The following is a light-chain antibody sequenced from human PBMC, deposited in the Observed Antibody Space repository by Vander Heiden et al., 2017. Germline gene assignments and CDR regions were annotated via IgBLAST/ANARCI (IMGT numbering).Light chain of an antibody. J-gene: IGLJ2*01. V-gene: IGLV1-40*01. Sequence: QSVLTQPPSVSGAPGQRVPIPCTGGSSNIGEGYDVHWYQQVPGRAPKLLIYVNTNRPSGVPDRISGSKSGTSASLAITGLQAEDEADYYCQSYDSSLSGWIFGGGTKVTVL. CDR2: VNT. CDR1: SSNIGEGYD. CDR3: QSYDSSLSGWI.